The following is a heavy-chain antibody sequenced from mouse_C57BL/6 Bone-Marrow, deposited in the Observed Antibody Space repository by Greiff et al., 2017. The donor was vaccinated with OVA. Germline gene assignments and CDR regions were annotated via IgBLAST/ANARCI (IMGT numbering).Heavy chain of an antibody. Sequence: VQLQQSGAELARPGASVKLSCTASGYTFTSYGISWVRQRTGQGLEWIGEIYPRSGNTYYNENFKGKATMTADKASSTAYMELRSLISEDSAFYFCARRYYSNYDGFAYWGQGTLVTVSA. CDR2: IYPRSGNT. J-gene: IGHJ3*01. D-gene: IGHD2-5*01. CDR1: GYTFTSYG. V-gene: IGHV1-81*01. CDR3: ARRYYSNYDGFAY.